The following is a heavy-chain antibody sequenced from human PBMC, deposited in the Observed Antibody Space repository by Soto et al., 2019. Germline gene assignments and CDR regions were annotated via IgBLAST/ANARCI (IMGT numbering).Heavy chain of an antibody. Sequence: QITLKESGPTLVKPTQTLTLTCTFSGFSLSTHGVGVGWIRQPAGKALEWLALIYWDDDKRYSASLNSRLTITKDASKTHVVLTMTNVYPVDTATYYCSHAMLYCTGGSCSTWFDSGGPGTLVTVSS. CDR2: IYWDDDK. J-gene: IGHJ5*01. V-gene: IGHV2-5*02. CDR1: GFSLSTHGVG. CDR3: SHAMLYCTGGSCSTWFDS. D-gene: IGHD2-15*01.